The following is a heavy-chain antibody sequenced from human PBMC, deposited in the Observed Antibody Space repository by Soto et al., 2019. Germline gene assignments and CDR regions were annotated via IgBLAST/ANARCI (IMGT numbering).Heavy chain of an antibody. Sequence: SVKVSCKASGGTFSSYAISWLRQAPGQGLEWMGGIIPIFGTANYAQKFQGRVTITADESTSTAYMELSSLRSEDTAVYYCARERRKITMMPIAMEYGMDVWGQGTTVTVSS. CDR2: IIPIFGTA. CDR3: ARERRKITMMPIAMEYGMDV. V-gene: IGHV1-69*13. CDR1: GGTFSSYA. D-gene: IGHD3-22*01. J-gene: IGHJ6*02.